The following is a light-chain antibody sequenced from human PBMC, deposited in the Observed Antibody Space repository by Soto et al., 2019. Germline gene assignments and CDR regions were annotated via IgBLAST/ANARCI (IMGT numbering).Light chain of an antibody. J-gene: IGKJ1*01. CDR3: QQYYRIPPT. CDR1: QSIGSN. V-gene: IGKV3-15*01. CDR2: ASS. Sequence: EIVMTQSPATLSVSPGERATISCRASQSIGSNLAWYQQKPGQAPRLVIYASSIRASDFPARFSGSGSGTDFTLTINTLQAEDVAVYHCQQYYRIPPTFGQGTKVEIK.